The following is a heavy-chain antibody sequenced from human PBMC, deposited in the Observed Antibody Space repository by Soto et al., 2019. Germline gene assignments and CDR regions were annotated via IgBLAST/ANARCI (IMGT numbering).Heavy chain of an antibody. CDR2: IYYSGST. CDR1: GCSISSYY. Sequence: SETLSLPCTVSGCSISSYYWSWIRQPPGKGLEWIGYIYYSGSTNYNPSLKSRVTISVDTSKNQFSLKLSSVTAADTAVYYCARTRPYYGDYYFDYWGQGTRVTV. V-gene: IGHV4-59*01. J-gene: IGHJ4*02. D-gene: IGHD4-17*01. CDR3: ARTRPYYGDYYFDY.